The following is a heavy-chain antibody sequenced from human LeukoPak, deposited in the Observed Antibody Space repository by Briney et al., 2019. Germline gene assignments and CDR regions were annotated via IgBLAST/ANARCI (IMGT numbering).Heavy chain of an antibody. J-gene: IGHJ5*02. Sequence: GGSLRLSCAVSGFTFSDYYMSWIRQAPGKGLEWLCYIGSSGKTMYYADSVKGRFTISRDNANNSLYLEMNNLTVEDTALYYCAREREVWLGTTAFDPWGQGTLVSVSS. CDR2: IGSSGKTM. CDR1: GFTFSDYY. D-gene: IGHD1-26*01. CDR3: AREREVWLGTTAFDP. V-gene: IGHV3-11*01.